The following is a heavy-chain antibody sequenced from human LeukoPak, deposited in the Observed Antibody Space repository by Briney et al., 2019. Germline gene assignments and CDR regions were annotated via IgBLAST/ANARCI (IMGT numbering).Heavy chain of an antibody. CDR3: AKGGYYFDY. J-gene: IGHJ4*02. CDR1: GVTFSSYG. Sequence: GGSLRLSCAASGVTFSSYGMHWVRQAPGKGLEWVAVISYDGSNKYYADSVKGRFTISRDNSKNTLYLQMNSLRAEDTAVYYCAKGGYYFDYWGQGTLVTVSS. V-gene: IGHV3-30*18. CDR2: ISYDGSNK.